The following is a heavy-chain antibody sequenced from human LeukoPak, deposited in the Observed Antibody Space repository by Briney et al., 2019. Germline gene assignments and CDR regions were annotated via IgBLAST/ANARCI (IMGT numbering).Heavy chain of an antibody. CDR2: IYTSGST. CDR1: GGSISSYY. CDR3: ARESYYGGSGPFDY. Sequence: SETLSLTCTVSGGSISSYYWSWIRQPAGKGLEWIGRIYTSGSTNYNPPLKSRVTMSVDTSKNQFSLKLSSVTAADTAVYYCARESYYGGSGPFDYWGQGTLVTVSS. V-gene: IGHV4-4*07. J-gene: IGHJ4*02. D-gene: IGHD3-10*01.